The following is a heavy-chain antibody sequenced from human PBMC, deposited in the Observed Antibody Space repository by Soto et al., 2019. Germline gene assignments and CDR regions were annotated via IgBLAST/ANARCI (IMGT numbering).Heavy chain of an antibody. CDR1: GFTFSSYA. CDR2: ISGSGGST. D-gene: IGHD6-13*01. Sequence: GGSLRLSCAASGFTFSSYAMSWVRQAPGKGLEWVSAISGSGGSTYYADSVKGRFTISRDNSKNTLYLQMNSLRAEDTAVYYCAKRLRPDPSLLLSSSWPQYYYYYYGMDVWGQGTTVTVSS. CDR3: AKRLRPDPSLLLSSSWPQYYYYYYGMDV. J-gene: IGHJ6*02. V-gene: IGHV3-23*01.